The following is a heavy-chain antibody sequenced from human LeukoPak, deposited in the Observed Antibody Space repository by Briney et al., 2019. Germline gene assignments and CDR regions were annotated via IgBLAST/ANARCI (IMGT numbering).Heavy chain of an antibody. CDR2: IKEDGSEK. D-gene: IGHD2-21*01. CDR1: GFTFNRDW. V-gene: IGHV3-7*01. CDR3: ARDRASILFDP. J-gene: IGHJ5*02. Sequence: GGSLRLSCTASGFTFNRDWTAWVRQAPGKGLEWVANIKEDGSEKNYVDSVKGRFTISRDNAKNSLYLQMNSLRAEDTAVYYCARDRASILFDPWGQGTLVTVSS.